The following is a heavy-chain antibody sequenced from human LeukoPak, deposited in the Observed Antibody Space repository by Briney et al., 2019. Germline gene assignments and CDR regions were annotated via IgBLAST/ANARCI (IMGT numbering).Heavy chain of an antibody. V-gene: IGHV4-38-2*02. D-gene: IGHD3-22*01. CDR3: ARGRSSGYYTEFDY. CDR2: IYYSGST. Sequence: SETLSLTCTVSGYSISSGYYWGWIRQPPGKGLEWIGSIYYSGSTYYNPSLKSRVTLSVDMSKNQFSLKLSSVTAADTAVYYCARGRSSGYYTEFDYWGQGTLVTVSS. CDR1: GYSISSGYY. J-gene: IGHJ4*02.